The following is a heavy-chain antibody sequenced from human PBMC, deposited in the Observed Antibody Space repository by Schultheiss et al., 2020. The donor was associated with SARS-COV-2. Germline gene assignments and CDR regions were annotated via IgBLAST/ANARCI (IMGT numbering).Heavy chain of an antibody. D-gene: IGHD3-3*01. CDR1: GFTFSSYA. J-gene: IGHJ6*02. Sequence: SCAASGFTFSSYAMHWVRQAPGKGLEWVAVISYDGSNKYYADSVKGRFTISMDNAKNSLYLQMNSLRAEDTAVYYCASGPTFWSGYYEHYGMDVWGQGTTVTVSS. V-gene: IGHV3-30-3*01. CDR2: ISYDGSNK. CDR3: ASGPTFWSGYYEHYGMDV.